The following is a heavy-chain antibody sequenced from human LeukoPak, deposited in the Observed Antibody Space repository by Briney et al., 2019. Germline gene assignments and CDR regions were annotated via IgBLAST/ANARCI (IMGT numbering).Heavy chain of an antibody. CDR2: IYTSGST. CDR3: ARARGYSYGFYWYFDL. D-gene: IGHD5-18*01. J-gene: IGHJ2*01. CDR1: GGSISSYY. Sequence: SETLSLTCTVSGGSISSYYWSWIRQPAGKGLEWIGRIYTSGSTNYNPSLKSRVTMSVDTSKNQFSLKLSSVTTADTAVYYCARARGYSYGFYWYFDLWGRGTLVTVSS. V-gene: IGHV4-4*07.